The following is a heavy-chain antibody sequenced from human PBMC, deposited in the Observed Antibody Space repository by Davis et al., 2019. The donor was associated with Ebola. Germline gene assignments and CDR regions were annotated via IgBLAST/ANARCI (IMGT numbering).Heavy chain of an antibody. J-gene: IGHJ4*02. D-gene: IGHD3-16*01. CDR2: IYYNGRT. Sequence: SETLSLTCSVSGGSISSGTYYWGWVRQPPGKGLEWIGAIYYNGRTYYNSSLEGRVTISLDTSKNQFSLNLRSVTAADTAIYFCARDRHESRAYGFWGQGTLVTVSS. CDR1: GGSISSGTYY. CDR3: ARDRHESRAYGF. V-gene: IGHV4-39*07.